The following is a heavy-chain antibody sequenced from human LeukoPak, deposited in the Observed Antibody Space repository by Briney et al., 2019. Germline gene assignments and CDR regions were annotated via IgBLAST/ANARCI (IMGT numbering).Heavy chain of an antibody. CDR2: FYSGGST. J-gene: IGHJ4*02. CDR1: GFTVSSNY. Sequence: GGSLRLSCAASGFTVSSNYMSWVSQAPGKGLEWVSVFYSGGSTYYADSVKGRFTISRDNSENTLYLQMNSLRAEDTAVYYCARGEPLYYFDYWGQGTLVTVSS. V-gene: IGHV3-53*01. CDR3: ARGEPLYYFDY.